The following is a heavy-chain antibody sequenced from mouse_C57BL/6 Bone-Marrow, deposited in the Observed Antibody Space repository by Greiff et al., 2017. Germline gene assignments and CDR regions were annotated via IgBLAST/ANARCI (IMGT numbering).Heavy chain of an antibody. J-gene: IGHJ1*03. CDR2: IWWDDDK. CDR3: ARMKGLGPWYFDV. Sequence: QVTLKVSGPGILQPSQTLSLTCSFSGFSLSTFGMGVGWIRQPSGKGLEWLAPIWWDDDKYYNPALKSRLTISKDTSKNQLFLKIANVDTADTATYYCARMKGLGPWYFDVWGTGTTVTVSS. CDR1: GFSLSTFGMG. V-gene: IGHV8-8*01. D-gene: IGHD4-1*01.